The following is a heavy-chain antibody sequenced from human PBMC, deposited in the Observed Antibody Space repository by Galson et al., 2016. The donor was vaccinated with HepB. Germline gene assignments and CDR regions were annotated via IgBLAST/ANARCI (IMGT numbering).Heavy chain of an antibody. CDR3: VHIVHSGSYYYFAY. V-gene: IGHV2-5*01. D-gene: IGHD1-26*01. CDR2: IYWNDDE. Sequence: PALVKPTQTLTLTCTFSGFSLTTPGVGVGWIRQPPGKALEWLAFIYWNDDERYSPSLKSRLTITKDTSKNRVVLTMTNMDPVDTATCYCVHIVHSGSYYYFAYWGQGTLVTVSS. J-gene: IGHJ4*02. CDR1: GFSLTTPGVG.